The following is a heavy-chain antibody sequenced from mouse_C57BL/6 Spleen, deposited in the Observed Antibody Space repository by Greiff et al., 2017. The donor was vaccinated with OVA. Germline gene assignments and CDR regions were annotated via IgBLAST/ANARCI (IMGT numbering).Heavy chain of an antibody. CDR1: GFTFTDYY. CDR2: IRNKANGYTT. D-gene: IGHD2-4*01. Sequence: EVMLVESGGGLVQPGGSLSLSCAASGFTFTDYYMSWVRQPPGKALEWLGFIRNKANGYTTEYSASVKGRFTISRDNSQSILYLQMNALRAEDSATYYCARSYDYDGGVDYAMDYWGQGTSVTVSS. V-gene: IGHV7-3*01. CDR3: ARSYDYDGGVDYAMDY. J-gene: IGHJ4*01.